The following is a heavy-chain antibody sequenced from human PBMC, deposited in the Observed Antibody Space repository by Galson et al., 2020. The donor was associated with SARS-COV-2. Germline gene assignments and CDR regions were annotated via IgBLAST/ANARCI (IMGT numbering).Heavy chain of an antibody. CDR2: IYYRGST. V-gene: IGHV4-39*01. Sequence: ASETLSLTCTVSGGSISSSSYYWGWIRQPPGKGLEWIGSIYYRGSTYYNPSLKSRVTIPVDTSKNQFSLKLSSVTAADTAVYYCARHTILTGAIDFWGQGTLVTVSS. D-gene: IGHD7-27*01. CDR1: GGSISSSSYY. J-gene: IGHJ4*02. CDR3: ARHTILTGAIDF.